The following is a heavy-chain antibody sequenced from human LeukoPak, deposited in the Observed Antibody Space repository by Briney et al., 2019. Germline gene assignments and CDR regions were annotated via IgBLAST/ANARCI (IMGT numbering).Heavy chain of an antibody. CDR2: ISATTIYI. Sequence: GGSLRRSCAASGITFSSFSMGWVRQAPGKGLEWVSSISATTIYIYYADSVKGRFTISRDNAKNSLYLQMNSLRAEDTAVYYCARGMYGSGSYNLFDYWAREPWSPSPQ. CDR3: ARGMYGSGSYNLFDY. J-gene: IGHJ4*02. V-gene: IGHV3-21*01. D-gene: IGHD3-10*01. CDR1: GITFSSFS.